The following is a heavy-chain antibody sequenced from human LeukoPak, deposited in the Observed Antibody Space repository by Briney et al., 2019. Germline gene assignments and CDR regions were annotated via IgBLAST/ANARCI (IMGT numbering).Heavy chain of an antibody. CDR3: ARNVYDISSENYFDY. V-gene: IGHV1-24*01. J-gene: IGHJ4*02. CDR1: GYNLTELS. Sequence: ASVKVSCRVSGYNLTELSMHWVRQAPGKGLEWMGSFEPEDGETIYAQKFQARVTMTTDTSTSTAYMELRTLRSDDTAVYYCARNVYDISSENYFDYWGQGTLVTVSS. CDR2: FEPEDGET. D-gene: IGHD6-6*01.